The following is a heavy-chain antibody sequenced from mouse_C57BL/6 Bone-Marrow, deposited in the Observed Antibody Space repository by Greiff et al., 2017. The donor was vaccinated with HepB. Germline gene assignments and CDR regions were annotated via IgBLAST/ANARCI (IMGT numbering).Heavy chain of an antibody. Sequence: VQLQQSGAELVRPGASVKLSCKASGYTFTDYYINWVKQRPGQGLEWIARIYTGSGNTYYNEKFKGKATLTAEKSSSTAYMQLSSLTSEDSAVYFCALNGYYAWFAYWGQGTLVTVSA. J-gene: IGHJ3*01. CDR2: IYTGSGNT. CDR1: GYTFTDYY. D-gene: IGHD2-3*01. V-gene: IGHV1-76*01. CDR3: ALNGYYAWFAY.